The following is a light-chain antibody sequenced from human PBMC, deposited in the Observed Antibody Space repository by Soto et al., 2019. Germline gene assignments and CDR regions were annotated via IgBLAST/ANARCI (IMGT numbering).Light chain of an antibody. CDR2: EVS. V-gene: IGLV2-23*02. CDR3: CSYAGSSTFYV. J-gene: IGLJ1*01. CDR1: SSDVGSYNL. Sequence: QSALTQPASVSGSPGQSITISCTGTSSDVGSYNLISWYQQYPDKAPTLMIYEVSKRPSGVSNRFSGSKSGNTASLTISGLQAEDEADYYCCSYAGSSTFYVFGSGTKVTVL.